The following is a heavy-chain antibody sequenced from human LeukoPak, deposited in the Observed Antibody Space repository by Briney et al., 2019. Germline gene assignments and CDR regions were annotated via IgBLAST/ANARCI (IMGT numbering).Heavy chain of an antibody. CDR2: ISSSGSTI. Sequence: GGSLRLSCAASGFTFSDYYMSWIRQAPGKGLEWVSYISSSGSTIYYADSVKGRFTISRDNAKNTLHLQMNSLRADDTAVYYCAKGPLIEVAGTTWDYWGQGTLVTVSS. CDR1: GFTFSDYY. D-gene: IGHD6-19*01. CDR3: AKGPLIEVAGTTWDY. V-gene: IGHV3-11*01. J-gene: IGHJ4*02.